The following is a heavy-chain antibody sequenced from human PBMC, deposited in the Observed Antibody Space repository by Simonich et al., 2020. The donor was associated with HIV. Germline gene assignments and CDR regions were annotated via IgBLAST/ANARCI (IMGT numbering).Heavy chain of an antibody. D-gene: IGHD4-17*01. Sequence: VPLQQLGAGLLKLSETLSLTCSVYGGSFSGDSWSLIRQHPGKGLEVIGEINYRGSTNYHPSLKSRVTISVDTSKNQFSLKLSSVTAADTAVYYCARRHPTTVTTPYFDYWGQGTLVTVSS. V-gene: IGHV4-34*01. CDR2: INYRGST. J-gene: IGHJ4*02. CDR3: ARRHPTTVTTPYFDY. CDR1: GGSFSGDS.